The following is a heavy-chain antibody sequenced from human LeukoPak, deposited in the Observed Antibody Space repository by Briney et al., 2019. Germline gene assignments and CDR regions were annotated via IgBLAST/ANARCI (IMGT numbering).Heavy chain of an antibody. CDR2: ISSSSSTI. J-gene: IGHJ4*02. CDR1: GFTVSSSY. D-gene: IGHD3-10*01. CDR3: ARDRYYGSGSYPGY. Sequence: GGSLRLSCAASGFTVSSSYMNWVRQAPGKGLEWVSYISSSSSTIYYADSVKGRFTISRDNAKNSLYLQMNSLRDEDTAVYYCARDRYYGSGSYPGYWGQGTLVTVSS. V-gene: IGHV3-48*02.